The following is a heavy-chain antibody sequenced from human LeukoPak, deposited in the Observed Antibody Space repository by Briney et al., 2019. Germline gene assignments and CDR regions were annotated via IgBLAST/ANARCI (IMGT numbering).Heavy chain of an antibody. D-gene: IGHD3-16*01. CDR1: GFTFSSYV. CDR3: ARDVNGGDWFDP. V-gene: IGHV3-30*14. CDR2: ISYDGSNK. Sequence: GGSLRLSCAASGFTFSSYVMHWVRQAPGKGLEWVAVISYDGSNKYYADSVKGRFTISRDNSKNTLYLQMNSLRADDTAMYYCARDVNGGDWFDPWGQGTLVTVSS. J-gene: IGHJ5*02.